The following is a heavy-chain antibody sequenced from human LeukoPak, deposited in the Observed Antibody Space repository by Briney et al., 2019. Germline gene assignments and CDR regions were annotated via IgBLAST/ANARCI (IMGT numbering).Heavy chain of an antibody. V-gene: IGHV3-11*01. D-gene: IGHD4-17*01. CDR3: ARTSTLKRGSTVTNWFDP. J-gene: IGHJ5*02. CDR2: ISSSGSTI. Sequence: PGGSLRLSCAASGFPFNNAWMTWVRQAPGKGLEWVSYISSSGSTIYYADSVKGRFTISRDNAKNSLYLQMNSLRAEDTAVYYCARTSTLKRGSTVTNWFDPWGQGTLVTVSS. CDR1: GFPFNNAW.